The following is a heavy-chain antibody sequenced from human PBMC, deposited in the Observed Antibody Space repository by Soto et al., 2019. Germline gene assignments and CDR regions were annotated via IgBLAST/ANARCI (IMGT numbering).Heavy chain of an antibody. J-gene: IGHJ4*02. CDR3: ATGRPGPVSTIPLFEY. D-gene: IGHD2-21*01. CDR1: AFSFSTYG. V-gene: IGHV3-33*01. CDR2: VWADGATK. Sequence: QVQLLESGGGVVQPGRSLRLSCTVSAFSFSTYGMHWVRQAPGKGLEWVAIVWADGATKYYADPVRGRFTISRDNSENTLYLQMNSLRAEDKAVYYCATGRPGPVSTIPLFEYWGQGTLVTVSS.